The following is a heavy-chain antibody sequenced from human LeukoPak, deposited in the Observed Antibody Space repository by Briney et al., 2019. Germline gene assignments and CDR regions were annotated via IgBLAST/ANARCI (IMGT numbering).Heavy chain of an antibody. J-gene: IGHJ4*02. D-gene: IGHD3-16*02. CDR3: ARTDYDYVWGSYHPLDQ. V-gene: IGHV2-26*01. Sequence: ESGPVLVKPTETLTLTCTVSGFSGFSLNTARMGVSWIRQPPRKALGWLAHIFSNDEKSYRTSLKSRLTISKDPSKSQVVLTMTSMDPVDTATYYCARTDYDYVWGSYHPLDQWGQGTLVTVSS. CDR2: IFSNDEK. CDR1: GFSLNTARMG.